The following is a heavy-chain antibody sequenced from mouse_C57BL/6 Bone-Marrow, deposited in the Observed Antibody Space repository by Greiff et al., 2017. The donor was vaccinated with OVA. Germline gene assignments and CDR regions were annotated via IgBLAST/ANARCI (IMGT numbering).Heavy chain of an antibody. CDR2: IWSGGST. CDR3: AKKASLHSTGYFDV. J-gene: IGHJ1*03. Sequence: QVQLKQSGPGLVQPSQSLSITCTVSGFSLTSYGVHWVRQPPGKGLEWLGVIWSGGSTDYNAAFISRLSISKDNSKSQVFFKMNSLQADDTAIYYCAKKASLHSTGYFDVWGTGTTGTVSS. V-gene: IGHV2-4*01. CDR1: GFSLTSYG. D-gene: IGHD1-1*01.